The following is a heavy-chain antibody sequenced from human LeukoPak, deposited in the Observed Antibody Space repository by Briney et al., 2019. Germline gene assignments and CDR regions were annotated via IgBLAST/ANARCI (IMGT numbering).Heavy chain of an antibody. CDR3: AKNGSNWEYDHFYYGMDV. D-gene: IGHD6-13*01. J-gene: IGHJ6*02. CDR2: IVGSGGKT. V-gene: IGHV3-23*01. CDR1: GFTFSSYA. Sequence: GGSLRLSCAASGFTFSSYAMNWVRQAPGKGLEWVSSIVGSGGKTYYADSVKGRFTISRDNSKNTLLLQMNSLRVEDTAVYYCAKNGSNWEYDHFYYGMDVWGQGTTVTVSS.